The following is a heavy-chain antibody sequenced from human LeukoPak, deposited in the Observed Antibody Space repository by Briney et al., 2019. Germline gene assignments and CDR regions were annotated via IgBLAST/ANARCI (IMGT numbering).Heavy chain of an antibody. CDR2: IYPADSDT. J-gene: IGHJ4*02. CDR3: ARQSRDGSKTRGYYFDY. CDR1: GYGFIGYW. V-gene: IGHV5-51*01. D-gene: IGHD3-10*01. Sequence: GESLKISCQASGYGFIGYWIGWVRQMPGNGLESMGIIYPADSDTTYSPSFQGQVTISVDKSISTVYLQWSSLKASDTAMYYCARQSRDGSKTRGYYFDYWGQGTLVTVSS.